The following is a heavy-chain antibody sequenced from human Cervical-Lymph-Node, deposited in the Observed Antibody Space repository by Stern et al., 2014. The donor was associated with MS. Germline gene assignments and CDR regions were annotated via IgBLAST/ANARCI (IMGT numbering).Heavy chain of an antibody. CDR1: GFASTTHW. CDR2: IRSVREGQTT. CDR3: GRLES. J-gene: IGHJ4*02. D-gene: IGHD5-24*01. Sequence: EVQLVESGGGLVQAGGSLTLSCVASGFASTTHWMHWVRQAPGKGLEWVALIRSVREGQTTSYADSVRGRFIISRDNAKNMLHLQMNSLRAEDTATYYCGRLESWGQGTLVTVSS. V-gene: IGHV3-74*02.